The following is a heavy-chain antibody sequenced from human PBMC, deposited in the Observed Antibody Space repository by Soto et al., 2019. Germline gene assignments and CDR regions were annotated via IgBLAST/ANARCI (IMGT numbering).Heavy chain of an antibody. V-gene: IGHV3-48*03. Sequence: GGSLRLSCAASGFTFSNFEMHWVRQAPGKGLEWVSYINTAGSTKYYAESVKGRFTISRDNARNSLFLQMNSLRAEDTAVYYCARAECSAPDCLTAYYSYGLDVWGQGSTVTVSS. CDR2: INTAGSTK. D-gene: IGHD2-15*01. CDR1: GFTFSNFE. CDR3: ARAECSAPDCLTAYYSYGLDV. J-gene: IGHJ6*02.